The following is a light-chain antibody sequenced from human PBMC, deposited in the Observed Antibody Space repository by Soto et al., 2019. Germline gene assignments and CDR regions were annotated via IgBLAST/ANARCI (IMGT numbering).Light chain of an antibody. CDR2: DTS. Sequence: EIVFTQSPTTPALSPGERTPLSCRASQNIYNHLAWYQQKPGQAPRLLIYDTSIRASGIPARFSGSGSGTDFTLTISSLDPEDFAVYYCQQRSNRPLTFGQGTRLEIK. CDR1: QNIYNH. V-gene: IGKV3-11*01. J-gene: IGKJ5*01. CDR3: QQRSNRPLT.